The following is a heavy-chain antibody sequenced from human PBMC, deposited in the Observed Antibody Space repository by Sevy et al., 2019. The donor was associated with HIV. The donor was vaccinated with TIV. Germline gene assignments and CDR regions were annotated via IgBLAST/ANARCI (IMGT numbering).Heavy chain of an antibody. J-gene: IGHJ4*02. CDR1: GYTFASYD. V-gene: IGHV1-8*01. Sequence: ASVKVSCKASGYTFASYDINWVRQATGQGLEWMGWMNPNSGNTGYAQKFQGRVTMTRNTSISTAYMELSSLRSEDTAVYYCARGVLRYFDWLLRFDYWGQGTLVTVSS. D-gene: IGHD3-9*01. CDR3: ARGVLRYFDWLLRFDY. CDR2: MNPNSGNT.